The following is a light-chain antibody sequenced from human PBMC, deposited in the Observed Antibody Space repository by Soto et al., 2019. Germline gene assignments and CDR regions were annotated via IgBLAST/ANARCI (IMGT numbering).Light chain of an antibody. Sequence: DIQMTQSPSSLSASVGDRVTITCRASQSISSYLNWYQQKPGKAPKLLIYAASSLKSGVPSRFSGSGSGTDFTLTISSLHPEDFATYYCQQSYSTPITFGQGTRLEIK. CDR2: AAS. CDR1: QSISSY. V-gene: IGKV1-39*01. CDR3: QQSYSTPIT. J-gene: IGKJ5*01.